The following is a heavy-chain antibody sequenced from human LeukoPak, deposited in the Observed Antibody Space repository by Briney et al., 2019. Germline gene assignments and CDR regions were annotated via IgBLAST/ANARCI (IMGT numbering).Heavy chain of an antibody. V-gene: IGHV1-8*01. J-gene: IGHJ6*02. CDR2: MNPNSGNT. CDR3: ARLLLVVPAAIGYYYYGMDV. Sequence: ASVKVSCKASGYTFTSYDINWVRQATGQGLEWMGWMNPNSGNTGYAQKFQGRVTMTRNTSISTAYMELSSLRSEDTAVYYCARLLLVVPAAIGYYYYGMDVWGQGTTVTVSS. CDR1: GYTFTSYD. D-gene: IGHD2-2*02.